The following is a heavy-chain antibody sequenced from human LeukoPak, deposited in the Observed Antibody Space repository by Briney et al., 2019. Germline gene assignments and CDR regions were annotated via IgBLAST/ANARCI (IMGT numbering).Heavy chain of an antibody. V-gene: IGHV1-24*01. CDR2: FDPEDGET. Sequence: ASVKVSCKVSGYTLTELSMHWVRQAPGKGLEWMGGFDPEDGETIYAQKFQGRVTMTEDTSTDTAYMELGSLRSEDTAVYYCATVPSYRGYSYGYSYWGQGTLVTVSS. CDR3: ATVPSYRGYSYGYSY. D-gene: IGHD5-18*01. J-gene: IGHJ4*02. CDR1: GYTLTELS.